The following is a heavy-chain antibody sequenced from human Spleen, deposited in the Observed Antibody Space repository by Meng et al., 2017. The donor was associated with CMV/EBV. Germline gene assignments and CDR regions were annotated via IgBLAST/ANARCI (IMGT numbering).Heavy chain of an antibody. CDR3: AKGLSNYDSWGGCDS. Sequence: GGSLRLSCAASGFTFNIFAMHWVRQAPGKGLEWVSFIRYDGSNTYYADSVKGRLAVSRDNSKNTLYLQMSSLRSEDTAVYHCAKGLSNYDSWGGCDSWGQGALVTVSS. V-gene: IGHV3-30*02. J-gene: IGHJ4*02. D-gene: IGHD3-3*01. CDR2: IRYDGSNT. CDR1: GFTFNIFA.